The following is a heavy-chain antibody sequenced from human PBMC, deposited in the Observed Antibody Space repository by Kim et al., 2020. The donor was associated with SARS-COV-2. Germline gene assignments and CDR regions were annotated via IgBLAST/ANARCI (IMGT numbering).Heavy chain of an antibody. CDR2: ISSSGSAI. CDR3: ARDVVVSTIYPNPIDH. J-gene: IGHJ4*01. Sequence: GGSLRLSCAASGFPFSDYYMTWIRQAPGKGLECVSYISSSGSAIFYADSVKGRFTISRDNAKNSLFLQMSNLRDEDTAVYYCARDVVVSTIYPNPIDHWG. CDR1: GFPFSDYY. V-gene: IGHV3-11*01. D-gene: IGHD2-21*02.